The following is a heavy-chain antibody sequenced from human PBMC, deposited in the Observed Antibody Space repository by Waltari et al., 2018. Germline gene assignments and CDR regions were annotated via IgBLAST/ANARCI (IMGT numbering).Heavy chain of an antibody. J-gene: IGHJ4*02. CDR1: GDSFSSSF. D-gene: IGHD6-19*01. V-gene: IGHV4-59*01. CDR3: ARGGRWQWLAWVNPAPDY. CDR2: ISYSGST. Sequence: QVQLQESGPGLVKPSETLSLTCTVSGDSFSSSFWSWMRQPPGERMEWIGYISYSGSTKDSPSPRSRATISIDTSGNQFSLTLNAVTAADTAHYYCARGGRWQWLAWVNPAPDYWGQGTLVTVSS.